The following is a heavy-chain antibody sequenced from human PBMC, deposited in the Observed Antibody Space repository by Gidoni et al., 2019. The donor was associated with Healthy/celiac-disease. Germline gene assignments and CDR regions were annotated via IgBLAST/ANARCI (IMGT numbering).Heavy chain of an antibody. CDR1: GFPFSSYW. Sequence: EVQLVESGGGLVQPGGSLRLSCAASGFPFSSYWMSWVRQAPGKGLEWVANIKQDGSEKYYVDSVKGRFTISRDNAKNSLYLQMNSLRAEDTAVYYCARSVRGVIPYFDYWGQGTLVTVSS. CDR3: ARSVRGVIPYFDY. V-gene: IGHV3-7*01. CDR2: IKQDGSEK. D-gene: IGHD3-10*01. J-gene: IGHJ4*02.